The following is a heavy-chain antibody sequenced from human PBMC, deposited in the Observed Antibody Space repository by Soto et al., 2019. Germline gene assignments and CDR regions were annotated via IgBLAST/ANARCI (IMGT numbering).Heavy chain of an antibody. CDR1: GFPFSKYA. CDR3: AKGGLGDGKVDFDY. CDR2: IIGSGSGT. D-gene: IGHD1-26*01. V-gene: IGHV3-23*01. J-gene: IGHJ4*01. Sequence: PGGSLRLSCAASGFPFSKYAMTWVRQAPGKGLEWVSAIIGSGSGTFHADSVRGRFTISRDNSKNTLYLQMSSLKVEDTAVYYCAKGGLGDGKVDFDYWGQGSLVTVSS.